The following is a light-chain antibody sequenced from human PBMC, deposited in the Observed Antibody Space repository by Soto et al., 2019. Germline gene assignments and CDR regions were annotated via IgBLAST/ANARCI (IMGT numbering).Light chain of an antibody. Sequence: QSALTHPASVSGSPGQSITISCTGTSSDIGHYDYVSWYQQHPGKAPKLMIYHVTYRPSGVPDRFSGSKSGTSASLVISGLQSEDEAEYFCAGWDGSLKGFVFGTGTKVTV. CDR1: SSDIGHYDY. V-gene: IGLV2-14*03. CDR2: HVT. CDR3: AGWDGSLKGFV. J-gene: IGLJ1*01.